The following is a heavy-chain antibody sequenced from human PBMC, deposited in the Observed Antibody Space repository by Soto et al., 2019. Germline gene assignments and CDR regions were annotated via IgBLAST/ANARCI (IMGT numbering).Heavy chain of an antibody. CDR1: GGSFSGYY. V-gene: IGHV4-34*01. D-gene: IGHD3-3*01. CDR3: ARALYYDSNLYYMDV. Sequence: QVQLQQWGAGLLKPSETLSLTCAVYGGSFSGYYWSWIRQPPGKGLEWIGEINHSGRTNYNPSLKSRVTISVDTSKNQFSLKLSSVTAADTAVYYCARALYYDSNLYYMDVWGKGTTVTVSS. CDR2: INHSGRT. J-gene: IGHJ6*03.